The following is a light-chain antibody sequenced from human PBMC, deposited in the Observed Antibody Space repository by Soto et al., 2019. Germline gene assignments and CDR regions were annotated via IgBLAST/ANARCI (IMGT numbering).Light chain of an antibody. CDR2: DAS. Sequence: EIVLTQSPATLSLSPGERPTLSCRASQSVSSYLAWYQQKPGQAPXXLIYDASNRATGIPARFSGSGSGTDFTLTISSLEPEDFAVYYCQQRSNWLTFGGGTKVDIK. V-gene: IGKV3-11*01. CDR3: QQRSNWLT. J-gene: IGKJ4*01. CDR1: QSVSSY.